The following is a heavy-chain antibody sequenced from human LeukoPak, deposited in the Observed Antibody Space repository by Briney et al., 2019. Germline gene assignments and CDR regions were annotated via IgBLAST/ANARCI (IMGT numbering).Heavy chain of an antibody. D-gene: IGHD3-22*01. CDR3: ARPSSGSYYPDX. CDR2: IYPGDSET. J-gene: IGHJ4*02. CDR1: GYKFTNYW. V-gene: IGHV5-51*01. Sequence: GESLKISCTGSGYKFTNYWIAWVRQMPGKGLEWMGIIYPGDSETKNSPSFQGQVTMSADKSINTAYLQWSSLKASDTAIYYCARPSSGSYYPDXWGQGTLVTVS.